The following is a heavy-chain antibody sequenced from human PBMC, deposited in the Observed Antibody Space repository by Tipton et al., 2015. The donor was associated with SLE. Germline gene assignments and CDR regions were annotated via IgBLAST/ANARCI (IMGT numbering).Heavy chain of an antibody. CDR1: GGSFSGYY. CDR2: INHSGST. CDR3: ASPYYYGSGSFDP. V-gene: IGHV4-34*01. Sequence: TLSLTCAVYGGSFSGYYWSWIRQPPGKGLEWIGEINHSGSTNYNPSLKSRVTISVDMSNNQFSLKLSSVTAADTAIYYCASPYYYGSGSFDPWGQGILVTVSS. D-gene: IGHD3-10*01. J-gene: IGHJ5*02.